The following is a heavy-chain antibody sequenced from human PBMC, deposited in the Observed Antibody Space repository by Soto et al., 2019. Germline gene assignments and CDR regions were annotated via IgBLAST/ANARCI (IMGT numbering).Heavy chain of an antibody. J-gene: IGHJ6*02. CDR2: IIPIFGTV. V-gene: IGHV1-69*06. D-gene: IGHD2-2*01. Sequence: GASVKVSCKDSGGTFSSYAISLVRQAPGQGLEWMGGIIPIFGTVNYAQKFQGRVTITADKSTSTAYMELSSLRSEDTAVYYCARDQYQLPQYYYYHYGMDVWGQGTTVTVSS. CDR3: ARDQYQLPQYYYYHYGMDV. CDR1: GGTFSSYA.